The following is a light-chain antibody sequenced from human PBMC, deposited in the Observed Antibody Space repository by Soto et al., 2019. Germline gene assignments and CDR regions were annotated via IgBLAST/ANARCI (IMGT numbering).Light chain of an antibody. Sequence: DIQMTQSPSSLSASVGDRVTITCRASQSISTYLNWYQQNPGKAPKLLIYAASSLQSGVPSKFSGSGSGTDFTLIISSLQPEDFATYYCQQSYSTPRTFSQGTKVEMK. V-gene: IGKV1-39*01. CDR1: QSISTY. CDR3: QQSYSTPRT. J-gene: IGKJ1*01. CDR2: AAS.